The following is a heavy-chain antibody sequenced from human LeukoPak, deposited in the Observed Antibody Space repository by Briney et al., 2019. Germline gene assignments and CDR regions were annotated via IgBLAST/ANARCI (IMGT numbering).Heavy chain of an antibody. CDR1: GGSISSSSYY. D-gene: IGHD2-2*02. Sequence: SETLSLTCTVSGGSISSSSYYWGWIRQPPGKGLEWIGSIYYSGSTYYNPSLKSRVTISVDTSKNQFSLKLSSVTAADTAVYYCARDGGIVVVPAAILSWFDPWGQGTLVTVSS. V-gene: IGHV4-39*07. J-gene: IGHJ5*02. CDR3: ARDGGIVVVPAAILSWFDP. CDR2: IYYSGST.